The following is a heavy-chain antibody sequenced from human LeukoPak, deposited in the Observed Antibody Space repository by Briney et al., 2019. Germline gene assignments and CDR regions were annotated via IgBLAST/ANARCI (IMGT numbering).Heavy chain of an antibody. CDR2: IYYSGST. CDR3: ASRRRYCSSTSCYRFDY. V-gene: IGHV4-59*12. Sequence: PSETLSLTCTVSGGSISSYYWSWIRQPPGKGLEWIGYIYYSGSTNYNPSLKSRVTISVDTSKNQFSLKLSSVTAADTAVYYCASRRRYCSSTSCYRFDYWGQGTLVTVSS. J-gene: IGHJ4*02. CDR1: GGSISSYY. D-gene: IGHD2-2*02.